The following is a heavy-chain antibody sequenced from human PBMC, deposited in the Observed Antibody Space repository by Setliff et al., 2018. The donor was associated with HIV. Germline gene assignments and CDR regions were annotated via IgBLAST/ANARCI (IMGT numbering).Heavy chain of an antibody. CDR2: ISAYNGNT. CDR3: AREIGDYYDSSGYYPPTDYYYGMDV. V-gene: IGHV1-18*01. CDR1: GHTFTSYD. Sequence: ASVKVSCKASGHTFTSYDISWVRQAPGQGLEWMGWISAYNGNTNYAQKLQGRVTMTTDTSTSTAYTELRSLRSDDTAVYYCAREIGDYYDSSGYYPPTDYYYGMDVWGQGTTVTVSS. D-gene: IGHD3-22*01. J-gene: IGHJ6*02.